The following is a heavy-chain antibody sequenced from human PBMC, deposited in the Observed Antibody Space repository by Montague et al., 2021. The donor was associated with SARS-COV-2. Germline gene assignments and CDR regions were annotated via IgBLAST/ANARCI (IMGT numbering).Heavy chain of an antibody. CDR2: ICGSGDIT. CDR3: AKEAVYSSSWEYFDY. Sequence: SLRLSCAASGFSFSNYAMSWVRQAPGKGLEWVSLICGSGDITHYADFVKGRFTISRDNSKNTLYLQMNSLRAEDTAVYYCAKEAVYSSSWEYFDYWGQGTLVTVSS. CDR1: GFSFSNYA. V-gene: IGHV3-23*01. J-gene: IGHJ4*02. D-gene: IGHD6-13*01.